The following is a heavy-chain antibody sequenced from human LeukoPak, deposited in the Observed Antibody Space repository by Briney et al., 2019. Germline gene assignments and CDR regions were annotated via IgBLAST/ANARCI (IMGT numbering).Heavy chain of an antibody. V-gene: IGHV4-34*01. Sequence: SETLSLTCAVYGGSFSGYYWSWIRQPPGKGLEWIGEINHSGSTNYNPSLKSRVTISVDTSKNQFSLKLSSVTAADTAVYYCARGLRLRGGLFDYWGQGTLVTVSS. D-gene: IGHD5-12*01. CDR2: INHSGST. CDR3: ARGLRLRGGLFDY. CDR1: GGSFSGYY. J-gene: IGHJ4*02.